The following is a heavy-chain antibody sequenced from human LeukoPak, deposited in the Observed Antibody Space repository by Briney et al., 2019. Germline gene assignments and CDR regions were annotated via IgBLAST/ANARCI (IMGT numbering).Heavy chain of an antibody. CDR2: INHSGST. J-gene: IGHJ4*02. Sequence: SETLSLTCAVYGGSFSGYYWSWIRQPPGKGLEWIGEINHSGSTNYNPSLKSRVTISVDTSKNQFSLKLSSVTAGDTAVYYCARSRRLDYWGQGTLVTVSS. CDR1: GGSFSGYY. D-gene: IGHD5-12*01. V-gene: IGHV4-34*01. CDR3: ARSRRLDY.